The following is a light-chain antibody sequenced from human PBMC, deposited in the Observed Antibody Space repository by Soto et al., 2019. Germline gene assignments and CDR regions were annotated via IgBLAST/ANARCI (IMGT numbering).Light chain of an antibody. J-gene: IGLJ2*01. CDR2: RNN. CDR1: SSNVGSNF. CDR3: AAWDGSLSGVI. Sequence: QSVLTQPPSASGTPGQRVTISCSGSSSNVGSNFIYCYQQLPGTAPKLLIYRNNERPSGVPDRFSGSKSGTSASLTISGLQSDDEADYHCAAWDGSLSGVIFGGGTKLTVL. V-gene: IGLV1-47*01.